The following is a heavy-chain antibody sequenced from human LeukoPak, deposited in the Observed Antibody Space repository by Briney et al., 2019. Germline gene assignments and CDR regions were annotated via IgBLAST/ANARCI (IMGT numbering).Heavy chain of an antibody. Sequence: PGGSLRLSCAASGFTFSSYWMHWVRQAPGKGLVWVSRINSDGSSTSYADSVKSRFTISRDNAKNTLYLQMNSLRAEDTAVYCCARDYYGSGAIDYRGQGTLVTVSS. CDR3: ARDYYGSGAIDY. V-gene: IGHV3-74*01. CDR2: INSDGSST. D-gene: IGHD3-10*01. J-gene: IGHJ4*02. CDR1: GFTFSSYW.